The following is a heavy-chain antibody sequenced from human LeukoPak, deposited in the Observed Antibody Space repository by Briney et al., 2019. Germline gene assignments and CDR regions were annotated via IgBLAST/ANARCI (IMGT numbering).Heavy chain of an antibody. V-gene: IGHV4-34*01. CDR2: INHSGST. CDR3: ASPGSYSGSYYAHFDY. CDR1: GGSFSGYY. Sequence: SETLSLTCAVYGGSFSGYYWSWIRQPPGKGLEWIGEINHSGSTNYNPSLKSRVTISVDTSKNQFSLKLSSVTAADTAVYYCASPGSYSGSYYAHFDYWGQGTLVTVSS. D-gene: IGHD1-26*01. J-gene: IGHJ4*02.